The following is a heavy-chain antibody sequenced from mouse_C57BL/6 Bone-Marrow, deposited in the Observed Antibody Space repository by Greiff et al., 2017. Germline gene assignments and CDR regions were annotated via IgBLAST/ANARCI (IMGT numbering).Heavy chain of an antibody. CDR2: IDPSDSYT. CDR1: GYTFTSYW. D-gene: IGHD1-1*01. Sequence: VQLQQPGAELVMPGASVKLSCKASGYTFTSYWMHWVKQRPGQGLEWIGEIDPSDSYTNYNQTFKGKSTLTVDKSSSTAYMQLSSLTSEDSAVYYCARTDYGSSSWYFDVWGTGTTVTVSS. J-gene: IGHJ1*03. V-gene: IGHV1-69*01. CDR3: ARTDYGSSSWYFDV.